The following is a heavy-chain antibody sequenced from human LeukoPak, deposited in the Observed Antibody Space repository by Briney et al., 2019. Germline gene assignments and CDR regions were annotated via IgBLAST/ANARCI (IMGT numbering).Heavy chain of an antibody. V-gene: IGHV3-11*04. CDR2: ISSSGSTI. CDR1: GFTVSSNY. CDR3: ASFYGGGFDY. J-gene: IGHJ4*02. Sequence: PGGSLRLSCAASGFTVSSNYMSWVRQAPGKGLEWVSYISSSGSTIYYADSVKGRFTISRDNAKNSLYLQMNSLRAEDTAVYYCASFYGGGFDYWGQGTLVTVSS. D-gene: IGHD4-23*01.